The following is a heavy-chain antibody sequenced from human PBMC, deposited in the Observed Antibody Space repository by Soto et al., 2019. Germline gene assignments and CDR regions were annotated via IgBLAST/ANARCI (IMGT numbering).Heavy chain of an antibody. CDR3: ARTRNYRVATPPDS. J-gene: IGHJ4*02. D-gene: IGHD5-12*01. V-gene: IGHV3-30-3*01. CDR1: GFTFSTYA. CDR2: ISHDETTK. Sequence: QVQLVESGGGVVQPGKSLRLSCAASGFTFSTYALHWVRQAPGKGLEWLAVISHDETTKYYVDPVKGRFTISRDNSKNTLYLPMDSLRAEDTALYYCARTRNYRVATPPDSGGQGTLVTVSS.